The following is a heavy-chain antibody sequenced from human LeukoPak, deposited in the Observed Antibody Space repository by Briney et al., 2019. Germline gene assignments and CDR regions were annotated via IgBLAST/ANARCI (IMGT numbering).Heavy chain of an antibody. CDR1: GGSISSGSYY. V-gene: IGHV4-61*02. Sequence: SETLSLTCTVSGGSISSGSYYWSWIRQPAGKGLEWIGRIYTSGSTNYNPSLKSRVTISVDTSKNQFSLKLSSVTAADTAVYYCAREGGGYSYGFLNRQQGIYHYGMDVWGQGTTVTVSS. D-gene: IGHD5-18*01. CDR3: AREGGGYSYGFLNRQQGIYHYGMDV. CDR2: IYTSGST. J-gene: IGHJ6*02.